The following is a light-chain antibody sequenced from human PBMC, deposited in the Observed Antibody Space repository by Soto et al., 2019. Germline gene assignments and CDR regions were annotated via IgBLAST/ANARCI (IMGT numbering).Light chain of an antibody. Sequence: DIQMTQSPSTLSASVGDRVIITCRASQSISSWLAWYQQKPGKAPKVLIYKASSLESGVPSRFSGSGSGTEFTLTISSLQPDDFATYYCQQYNSYSRTFGQGTKVEIK. V-gene: IGKV1-5*03. CDR2: KAS. J-gene: IGKJ1*01. CDR1: QSISSW. CDR3: QQYNSYSRT.